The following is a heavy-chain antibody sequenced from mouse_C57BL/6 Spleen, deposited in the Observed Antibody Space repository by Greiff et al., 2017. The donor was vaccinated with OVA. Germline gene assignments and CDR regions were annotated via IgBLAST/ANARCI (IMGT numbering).Heavy chain of an antibody. Sequence: VQLKESGGGLVKPGGSLKLSCAASGFTFSDYGMHWVRPAPEKGLEWVAYISSGSSTIYYADTVKGRFTISRDNAKNTLFQQMTSLRSEDTAMYYCARTAQATLFAYWGQGTLVTVSA. D-gene: IGHD3-2*02. V-gene: IGHV5-17*01. CDR3: ARTAQATLFAY. J-gene: IGHJ3*01. CDR2: ISSGSSTI. CDR1: GFTFSDYG.